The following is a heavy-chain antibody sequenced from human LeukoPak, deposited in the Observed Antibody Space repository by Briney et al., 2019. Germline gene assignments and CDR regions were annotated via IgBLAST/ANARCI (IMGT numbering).Heavy chain of an antibody. CDR2: MNPNSGNT. V-gene: IGHV1-8*01. CDR1: GYTFTNYD. J-gene: IGHJ5*02. CDR3: ARPHCSSTDCHPPEWFDP. Sequence: ASVKVSCTTSGYTFTNYDINCVRQATGQGLEWMGWMNPNSGNTGYAQKFQGRVTMTRNTSISTAYMELSSLRSEDTAVYYCARPHCSSTDCHPPEWFDPWGQGTLVTVSS. D-gene: IGHD2-2*01.